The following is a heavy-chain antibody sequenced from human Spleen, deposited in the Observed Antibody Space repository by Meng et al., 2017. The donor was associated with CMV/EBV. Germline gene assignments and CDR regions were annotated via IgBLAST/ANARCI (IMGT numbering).Heavy chain of an antibody. CDR3: ARDLRPGTTIFGVRSVHYGMDV. V-gene: IGHV1-2*06. J-gene: IGHJ6*02. CDR1: GYTFTGYY. D-gene: IGHD3-3*01. Sequence: ASVKVSCKASGYTFTGYYIHWVRQAPGQGVEWMGRMNPKSGTKNYAQKFQGRVTMTRDTSISTAYMELRSLRSDDTAVYYCARDLRPGTTIFGVRSVHYGMDVWGQGTTVTVSS. CDR2: MNPKSGTK.